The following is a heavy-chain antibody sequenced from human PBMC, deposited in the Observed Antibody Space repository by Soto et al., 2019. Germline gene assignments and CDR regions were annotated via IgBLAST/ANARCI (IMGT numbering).Heavy chain of an antibody. J-gene: IGHJ5*02. CDR1: GFTFSSCA. CDR3: AKQAVVVAATPWFDP. Sequence: EVQLLESGGGLVQPGGSLRLSCAASGFTFSSCAMNCVRQAPGKGLEWVAVISGSGEKTHYADSVEGRFTISRDNSNNTLFMQMNSLRAEDTAGYYCAKQAVVVAATPWFDPWGQGTLVTVSS. V-gene: IGHV3-23*01. CDR2: ISGSGEKT. D-gene: IGHD2-15*01.